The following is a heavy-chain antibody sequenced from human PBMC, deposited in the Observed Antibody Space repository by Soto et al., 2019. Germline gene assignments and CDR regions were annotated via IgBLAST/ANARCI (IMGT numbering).Heavy chain of an antibody. V-gene: IGHV3-74*01. J-gene: IGHJ4*02. CDR2: INSDGSST. D-gene: IGHD3-22*01. CDR3: ARERDYYDSSGYYYPYYFDY. CDR1: GFTFSSYW. Sequence: AGGSLRLSCAASGFTFSSYWMHWVRQAPGKGLVWVSRINSDGSSTSYADSVKGRFTISRDNAKNTLYLQMNSLRAEDTAVYYCARERDYYDSSGYYYPYYFDYWGQGTLVTVSS.